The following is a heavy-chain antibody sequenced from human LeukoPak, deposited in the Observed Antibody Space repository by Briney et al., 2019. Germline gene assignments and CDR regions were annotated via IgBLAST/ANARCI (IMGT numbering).Heavy chain of an antibody. J-gene: IGHJ5*02. D-gene: IGHD4-17*01. Sequence: SVKVSCKASGGTFSSYAISWVRQAPGQGPEWMGRIIPIFGTANYAQKFQGRVTITTDESTSTAYMELSSLRSEDTAVYYCARDSDLDYGDYKRWFDPWGQGTLVTVSS. V-gene: IGHV1-69*05. CDR2: IIPIFGTA. CDR3: ARDSDLDYGDYKRWFDP. CDR1: GGTFSSYA.